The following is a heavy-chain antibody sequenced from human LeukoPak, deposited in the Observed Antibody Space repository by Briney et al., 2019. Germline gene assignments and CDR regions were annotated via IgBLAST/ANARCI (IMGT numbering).Heavy chain of an antibody. V-gene: IGHV4-39*01. CDR3: ARARNAFDI. CDR1: GDSINSAIYC. CDR2: ICHSGNT. Sequence: SETLSLTCTVSGDSINSAIYCWGWIRQPPGKDLEWIGTICHSGNTYYNPSLKSRVTVSVDTSKSQLSLRLNSVTAADTSVYCCARARNAFDIWGQGTMVTVSS. J-gene: IGHJ3*02. D-gene: IGHD1-14*01.